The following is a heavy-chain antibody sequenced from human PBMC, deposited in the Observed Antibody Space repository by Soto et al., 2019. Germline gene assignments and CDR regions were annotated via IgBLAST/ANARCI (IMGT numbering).Heavy chain of an antibody. V-gene: IGHV3-23*01. CDR2: ISGSGGST. Sequence: EVQLLESGGGLVQPGGSLRLSCAASGFTFSSYAMSWVRQAPGKGLEWVSAISGSGGSTYYADSLKGRFTISRDNSKNTLYLQMNSLRAEDTGVYYCAKIGRGYYYYYYMDVWGKGTTVTVSS. J-gene: IGHJ6*03. CDR1: GFTFSSYA. CDR3: AKIGRGYYYYYYMDV.